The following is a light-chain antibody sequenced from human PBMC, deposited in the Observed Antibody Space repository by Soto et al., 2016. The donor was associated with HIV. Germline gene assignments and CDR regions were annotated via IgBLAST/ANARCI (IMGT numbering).Light chain of an antibody. V-gene: IGLV3-21*03. CDR3: QVWDSSSDVV. Sequence: SYVLTQLPSVSVAPRKTASITCGGNNIGGKSVHWYQQKPGQAPVLVVYDNNDRPSGVPERFSGSNSGNTATLTISSVEAGDEADYFCQVWDSSSDVVFGGGTKLTVL. J-gene: IGLJ2*01. CDR1: NIGGKS. CDR2: DNN.